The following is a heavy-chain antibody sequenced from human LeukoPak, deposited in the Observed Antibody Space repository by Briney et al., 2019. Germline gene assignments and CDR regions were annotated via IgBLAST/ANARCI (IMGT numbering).Heavy chain of an antibody. Sequence: GGSLRLSCAASGFTFSSYWMHWVRQAPGKGLVGVSRINSDGSSTSYAGSVKGRFAISRDNAKNTLYLQMNSLRAEDTAVYYCARRMRYFDWLFDYWGQGTLVTVSS. D-gene: IGHD3-9*01. V-gene: IGHV3-74*01. CDR1: GFTFSSYW. CDR2: INSDGSST. J-gene: IGHJ4*02. CDR3: ARRMRYFDWLFDY.